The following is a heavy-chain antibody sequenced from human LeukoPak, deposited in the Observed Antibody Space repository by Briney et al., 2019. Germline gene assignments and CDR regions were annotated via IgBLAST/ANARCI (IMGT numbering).Heavy chain of an antibody. Sequence: GGSLRLSCAASGFTFDDYGMSWVRQGPGKGLEWVSTINRNGGSTGYADYVTGRFTISRDNAKNSLYLQMNSLRAEDTALYYCARDYQYSGSYFFAAFDIWGQGTMVTVSS. CDR2: INRNGGST. J-gene: IGHJ3*02. D-gene: IGHD1-26*01. CDR3: ARDYQYSGSYFFAAFDI. CDR1: GFTFDDYG. V-gene: IGHV3-20*04.